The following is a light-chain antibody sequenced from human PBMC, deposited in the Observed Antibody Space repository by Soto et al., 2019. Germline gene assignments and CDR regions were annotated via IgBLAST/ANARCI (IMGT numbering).Light chain of an antibody. J-gene: IGLJ2*01. CDR3: QSYDSSLSGSVV. CDR2: DNT. V-gene: IGLV1-40*01. CDR1: SSNIGADFE. Sequence: QPVLTQPPSVSGAPGQRVTISCTGSSSNIGADFEVNWYQQLPGRAPKLLIYDNTNRASGVPDRFSGSKSGTSASLAITGLQAGDEADYYCQSYDSSLSGSVVFGGGTQLTVL.